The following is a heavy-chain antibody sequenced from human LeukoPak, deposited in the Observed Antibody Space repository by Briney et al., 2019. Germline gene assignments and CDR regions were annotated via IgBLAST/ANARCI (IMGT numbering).Heavy chain of an antibody. CDR2: IRYDGSNK. CDR1: GFTFSSYG. CDR3: AKDRYDFWSGSTTHDAFDI. J-gene: IGHJ3*02. D-gene: IGHD3-3*01. Sequence: PGGSLRLSCAASGFTFSSYGMHWVRQAPGKGLEWVAFIRYDGSNKYYADSVKGRFIISRDNSKNTLYLQMNSLRAEDTAVYYCAKDRYDFWSGSTTHDAFDIWGQGTMVTVSS. V-gene: IGHV3-30*02.